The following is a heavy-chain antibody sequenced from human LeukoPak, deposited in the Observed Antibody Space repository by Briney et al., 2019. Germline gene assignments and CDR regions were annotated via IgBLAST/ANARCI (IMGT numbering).Heavy chain of an antibody. CDR1: GGSISSSDYY. CDR2: IYYSGTT. V-gene: IGHV4-39*07. CDR3: ARGMDIVVVVATPRGLFDY. J-gene: IGHJ4*02. Sequence: PLETLSLTCTVSGGSISSSDYYWGWIRQPPGKGLEWIASIYYSGTTHYNPSHQSRVTISVDTSKNQFSLKLSSVTAADTAVYYCARGMDIVVVVATPRGLFDYWGQGTLVTVSS. D-gene: IGHD2-15*01.